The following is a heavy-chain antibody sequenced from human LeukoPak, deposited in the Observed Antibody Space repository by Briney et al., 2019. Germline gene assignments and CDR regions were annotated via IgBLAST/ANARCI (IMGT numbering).Heavy chain of an antibody. Sequence: QPGGSLRLSCAASGFTFSSYEMNWVRQSPGKGLEWLSSISSSGVTIFYADAVKGRFTISRDNAKNSLFLQINHLRAEDTAIYYCARDVGGLYDSSGYYYDSWGQGTLVTVSS. V-gene: IGHV3-48*03. CDR2: ISSSGVTI. CDR3: ARDVGGLYDSSGYYYDS. D-gene: IGHD3-22*01. J-gene: IGHJ5*01. CDR1: GFTFSSYE.